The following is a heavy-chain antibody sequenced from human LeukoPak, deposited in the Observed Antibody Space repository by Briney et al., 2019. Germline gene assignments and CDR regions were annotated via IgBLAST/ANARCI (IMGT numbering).Heavy chain of an antibody. V-gene: IGHV5-51*01. D-gene: IGHD2-2*01. Sequence: ESLTLSCKGSGYSFTSYWIGWVRQMPGKGLEWMGIIYPGDSDTIYSPSFQGQVTISADKSISTAYLQWSSLKASDTAMYYCARRQLPERYNWFDPWGQGTLVTVSS. CDR1: GYSFTSYW. CDR3: ARRQLPERYNWFDP. J-gene: IGHJ5*02. CDR2: IYPGDSDT.